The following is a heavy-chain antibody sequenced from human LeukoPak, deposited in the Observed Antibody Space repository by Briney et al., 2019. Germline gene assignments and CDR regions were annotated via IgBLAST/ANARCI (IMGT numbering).Heavy chain of an antibody. V-gene: IGHV4-61*05. Sequence: SETLSLTCTVSGGSISSSSYYWGWIRQPPGKGLEWIGYIYYSGSTNYNPSLKSRVTISVDTSKNQLSLKLSSVTAADTAVYYCARGDYIGWFDPWGQGTLVTVSS. J-gene: IGHJ5*02. CDR2: IYYSGST. CDR1: GGSISSSSYY. D-gene: IGHD4-11*01. CDR3: ARGDYIGWFDP.